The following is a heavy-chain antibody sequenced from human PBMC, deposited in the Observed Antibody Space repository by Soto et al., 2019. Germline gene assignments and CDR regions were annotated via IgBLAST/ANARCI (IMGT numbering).Heavy chain of an antibody. Sequence: PGGSLRLSCAASGFTFSSYGMHWVRQAPGKGLEWVAVIWYDGSNKYYADSVKGRFTISRDNSKNTLYLQMNSLRAEDTAVYYCASGDCSSNSCFYSGYFDYWGQGTLVTVSS. CDR1: GFTFSSYG. V-gene: IGHV3-33*01. CDR3: ASGDCSSNSCFYSGYFDY. J-gene: IGHJ4*02. D-gene: IGHD2-2*03. CDR2: IWYDGSNK.